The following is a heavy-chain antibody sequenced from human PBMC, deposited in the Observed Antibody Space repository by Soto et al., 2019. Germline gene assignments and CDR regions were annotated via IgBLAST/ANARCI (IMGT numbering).Heavy chain of an antibody. CDR1: GFTFSSYW. D-gene: IGHD3-9*01. Sequence: GSLRLSCAASGFTFSSYWMSWVRQAPGKGLEWVANIKQDGSEKYYVDSVKGRFTISRDNAKNSLYLQMNSLRAEDTAVYYCARDFTGDYDYYGMDVWGQGTTVTVSS. CDR2: IKQDGSEK. CDR3: ARDFTGDYDYYGMDV. V-gene: IGHV3-7*05. J-gene: IGHJ6*02.